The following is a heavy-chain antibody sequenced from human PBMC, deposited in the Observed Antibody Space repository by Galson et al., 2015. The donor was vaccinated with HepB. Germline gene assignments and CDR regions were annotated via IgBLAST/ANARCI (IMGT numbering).Heavy chain of an antibody. D-gene: IGHD3/OR15-3a*01. J-gene: IGHJ4*02. V-gene: IGHV4-61*01. Sequence: PLSLTCTVSGGSVFSNRYYWSWIRQPPGKGLEWIGYVFYSGTANYNPSLKSRVTISVDTSKNLFSLKLSSVTAADTAVYYCARDPAGARTGWLPSYFDYWGQGTLVTVSS. CDR1: GGSVFSNRYY. CDR3: ARDPAGARTGWLPSYFDY. CDR2: VFYSGTA.